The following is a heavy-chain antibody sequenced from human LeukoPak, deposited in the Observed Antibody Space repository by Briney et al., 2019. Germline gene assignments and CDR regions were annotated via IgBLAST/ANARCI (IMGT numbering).Heavy chain of an antibody. J-gene: IGHJ4*01. CDR2: IRYDGSNK. CDR3: AKLSGAYGYSRDY. CDR1: GFTFSSYG. D-gene: IGHD4-17*01. V-gene: IGHV3-30*02. Sequence: GGSLRLSCAASGFTFSSYGMHWVRQAPGKGLEWVAFIRYDGSNKYYADSVKGRFTISRDYSKNTLYLQVNSLRPEDTAVYYCAKLSGAYGYSRDYWGHGTLVTVSS.